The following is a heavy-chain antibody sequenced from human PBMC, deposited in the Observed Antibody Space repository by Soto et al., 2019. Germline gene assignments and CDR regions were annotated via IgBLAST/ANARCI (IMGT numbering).Heavy chain of an antibody. CDR2: INQAGIKI. CDR3: ARPMFTTSWFNDFQH. Sequence: GGSLRLSCAASGFSFSTYWMTWVRQAPEKRLEWVASINQAGIKIFYLDSVKGRFTISRDDAKNSLYLQMNSLTAEDTAVYYCARPMFTTSWFNDFQHWGQGTVVTVSS. V-gene: IGHV3-7*01. D-gene: IGHD3-10*01. J-gene: IGHJ1*01. CDR1: GFSFSTYW.